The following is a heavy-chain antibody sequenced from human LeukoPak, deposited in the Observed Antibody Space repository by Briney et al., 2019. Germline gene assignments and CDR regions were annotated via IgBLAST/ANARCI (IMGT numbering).Heavy chain of an antibody. CDR3: ATYRQVLLPFES. CDR1: GFTFSSYW. J-gene: IGHJ4*02. D-gene: IGHD2-8*02. V-gene: IGHV3-7*03. CDR2: IKQDGSEK. Sequence: GGSLRLSCAASGFTFSSYWMSWVRQAPGKGLEWVANIKQDGSEKYYVDSVKGRFTISRDNSKSTLSLQMNSLRAEDTAIYYCATYRQVLLPFESWGQGTLVTVSS.